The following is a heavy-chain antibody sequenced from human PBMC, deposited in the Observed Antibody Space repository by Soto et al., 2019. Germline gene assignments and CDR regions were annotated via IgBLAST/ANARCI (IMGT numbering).Heavy chain of an antibody. CDR2: IYYSGST. D-gene: IGHD1-1*01. Sequence: QLQLQESGPGLVKPSETLSLTCTVSGGSISSSSYYWGWIRQPPGKGLEWIGSIYYSGSTYYNPSLKSRVTISVDTSKNQFSLKLSSVTAADTAVYYCARHYPSWIYNWNERFDYWGQGTLVTVSS. J-gene: IGHJ4*02. CDR3: ARHYPSWIYNWNERFDY. CDR1: GGSISSSSYY. V-gene: IGHV4-39*01.